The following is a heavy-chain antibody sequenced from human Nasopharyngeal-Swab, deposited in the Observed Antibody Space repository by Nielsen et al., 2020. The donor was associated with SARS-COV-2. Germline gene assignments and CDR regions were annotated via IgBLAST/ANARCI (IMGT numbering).Heavy chain of an antibody. CDR3: AKGQGAGYFDY. D-gene: IGHD4/OR15-4a*01. V-gene: IGHV3-23*03. J-gene: IGHJ4*02. CDR1: GFTFSSYA. Sequence: GGSLRLSCAASGFTFSSYAMSWVRQAPGKGLEWVSVIYSGGSSTYYADSVKGRFTISRDNSQNTLYLQMNSLRAEDTAVYYCAKGQGAGYFDYWGQGTLVTVSS. CDR2: IYSGGSST.